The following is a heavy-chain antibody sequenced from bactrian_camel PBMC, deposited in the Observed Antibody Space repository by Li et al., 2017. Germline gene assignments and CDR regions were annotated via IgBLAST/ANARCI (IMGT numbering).Heavy chain of an antibody. V-gene: IGHV3S14*01. CDR2: IGSDGSIT. J-gene: IGHJ6*01. Sequence: HVQLVESGGGSVQAGGSLRLSCDASGFTFSSYAMSWVRQAPGKGLAWVSTIGSDGSITYYTDSAKGRFTISRDNAKNTLYLQMNSLKTEDTAVYYCAIWWSVGFWGQGTQVTVS. CDR3: AIWWSVGF. CDR1: GFTFSSYA. D-gene: IGHD7*01.